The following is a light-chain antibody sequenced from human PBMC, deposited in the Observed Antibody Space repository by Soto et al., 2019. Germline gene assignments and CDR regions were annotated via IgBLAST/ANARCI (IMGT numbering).Light chain of an antibody. J-gene: IGLJ2*01. Sequence: QSALNQPASVSGSPGQSLTISCTGTNSDVGGYNYVSWYQQHPGNPPTLVIYQVTNRPSGVSDRFSGSKSGNTASLTISGLQAEDEADYYCVSYTSGGTVVFGGGAKVTVL. CDR1: NSDVGGYNY. CDR3: VSYTSGGTVV. CDR2: QVT. V-gene: IGLV2-14*01.